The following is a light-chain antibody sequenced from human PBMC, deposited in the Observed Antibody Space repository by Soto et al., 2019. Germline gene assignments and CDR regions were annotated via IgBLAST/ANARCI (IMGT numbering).Light chain of an antibody. Sequence: DIPMTQSPSTLSGSVGDRVTITCRASQTISSWLAWYQQKPGKAPKLLIYKAPTLKSGVPSRFSGSGSGTEFTLTISSLQPDDVATYYCQHYNSYSEALGQGTKVDIK. CDR1: QTISSW. CDR2: KAP. V-gene: IGKV1-5*03. CDR3: QHYNSYSEA. J-gene: IGKJ1*01.